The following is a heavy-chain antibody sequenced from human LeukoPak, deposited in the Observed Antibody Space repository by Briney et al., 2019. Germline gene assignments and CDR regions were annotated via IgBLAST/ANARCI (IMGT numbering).Heavy chain of an antibody. Sequence: ASVKVSCKASGYTFTSYGISWVRQATGQGLEWMGWMNPNSGNTGYAQKFQGRVTMTRNTSISTAYMELSSLRSEDTAVYYCARDDSSGGYFDLWGRGTLVTVSS. V-gene: IGHV1-8*02. CDR2: MNPNSGNT. CDR1: GYTFTSYG. CDR3: ARDDSSGGYFDL. J-gene: IGHJ2*01. D-gene: IGHD3-22*01.